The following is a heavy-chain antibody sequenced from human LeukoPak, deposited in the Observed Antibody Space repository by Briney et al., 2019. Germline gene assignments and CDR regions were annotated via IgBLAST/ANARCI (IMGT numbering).Heavy chain of an antibody. D-gene: IGHD3-3*01. Sequence: PSETLSLTCTVSGGSISSYYWSWIRQPPGKGLEWIGYIYYSGSTNYNPSLKSRVTISVDTSKNQFSLKLSSVTAADTAVYYCARVTFWSGYPLFDYWGQGTLVTVSS. CDR3: ARVTFWSGYPLFDY. J-gene: IGHJ4*02. CDR2: IYYSGST. V-gene: IGHV4-59*01. CDR1: GGSISSYY.